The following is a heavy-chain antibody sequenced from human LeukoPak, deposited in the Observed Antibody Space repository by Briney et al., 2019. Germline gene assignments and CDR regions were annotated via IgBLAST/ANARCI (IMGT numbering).Heavy chain of an antibody. V-gene: IGHV4-59*01. CDR1: GGSISSYY. D-gene: IGHD4-17*01. Sequence: SETLSLTCTVSGGSISSYYWSWIRQPPGEGLEWIGYIYYSGSTNYNPSLKSRVTISVDTSKNQFSLKLSSVTAADTAVYYCARGRDGDYAATVLWGQGTLVTVSS. CDR2: IYYSGST. J-gene: IGHJ4*02. CDR3: ARGRDGDYAATVL.